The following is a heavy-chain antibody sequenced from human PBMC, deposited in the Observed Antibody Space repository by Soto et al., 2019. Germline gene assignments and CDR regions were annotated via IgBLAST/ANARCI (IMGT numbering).Heavy chain of an antibody. Sequence: QVQLVQSGAEVKKPGASVKVSCKASGYTFTSYGISWVRQAPGQGLEWMGWISAYNGNTNYAQKLQGRVTMTTDTSTSTAYMELRSMRSDDKAVYYCARDGSGIAARPRYYYYGMDVWGQGTTVTVSS. CDR1: GYTFTSYG. CDR3: ARDGSGIAARPRYYYYGMDV. D-gene: IGHD6-6*01. CDR2: ISAYNGNT. J-gene: IGHJ6*02. V-gene: IGHV1-18*04.